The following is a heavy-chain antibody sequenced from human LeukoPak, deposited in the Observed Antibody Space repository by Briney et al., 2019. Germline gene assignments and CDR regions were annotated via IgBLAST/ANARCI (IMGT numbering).Heavy chain of an antibody. CDR3: ARGKWPDFDY. D-gene: IGHD5-12*01. CDR1: GGSISSYY. Sequence: PSETLSLTCTVSGGSISSYYWSWIRQPPGKGLEWIGYIYYSGSTNYNPSLKSRVTISVDTSKNQFSLKLSSVTAADTAVYYCARGKWPDFDYWGQGTLVTVSS. V-gene: IGHV4-59*01. J-gene: IGHJ4*02. CDR2: IYYSGST.